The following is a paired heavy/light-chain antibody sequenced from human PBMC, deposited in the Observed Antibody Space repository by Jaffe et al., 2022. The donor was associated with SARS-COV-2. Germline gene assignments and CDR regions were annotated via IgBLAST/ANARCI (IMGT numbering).Heavy chain of an antibody. CDR2: ISWNSGVT. J-gene: IGHJ6*02. D-gene: IGHD6-19*01. CDR1: GFTFDDYA. Sequence: EVQLVESGGGLVQPGRPLRLSCAASGFTFDDYAMHWVRQAPGKGLEWVSGISWNSGVTAYADSVKGRFTISRDNTKNSLYLQMNSLRPDDTALYYCARSPRSSSPSAMDVWGQGTTVTVSS. CDR3: ARSPRSSSPSAMDV. V-gene: IGHV3-9*01.
Light chain of an antibody. J-gene: IGLJ3*02. Sequence: QSVLTQPPSVSGAPGQRVTISCTGSSSNIGAGYDVHWYQQLPGTAPKLLIYDNSNRPSGVPDRFSGSKSGTSASLAITGLQAEDEADYYCLSYDSSLSGRVFGGGTKLTVL. CDR3: LSYDSSLSGRV. V-gene: IGLV1-40*01. CDR1: SSNIGAGYD. CDR2: DNS.